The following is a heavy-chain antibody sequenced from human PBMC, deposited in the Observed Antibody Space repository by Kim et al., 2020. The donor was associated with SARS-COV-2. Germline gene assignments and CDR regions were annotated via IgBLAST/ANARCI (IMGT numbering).Heavy chain of an antibody. Sequence: ASVKVSCKASGYTFTSYYMHWVRQAPGQGLEWMGIINPSGGSTSYAQKFQGRVTMTRDTSTSTVYMELSSLRSEDTAVYYCARLHEVLWFGESPGWFDPWGQGTLVTVSS. D-gene: IGHD3-10*01. J-gene: IGHJ5*02. CDR2: INPSGGST. CDR3: ARLHEVLWFGESPGWFDP. CDR1: GYTFTSYY. V-gene: IGHV1-46*01.